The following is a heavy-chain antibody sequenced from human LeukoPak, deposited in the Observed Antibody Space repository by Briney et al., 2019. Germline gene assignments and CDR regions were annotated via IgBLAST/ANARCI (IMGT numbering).Heavy chain of an antibody. J-gene: IGHJ6*03. CDR2: IYSGGSI. V-gene: IGHV3-53*01. Sequence: SGGSLRLSCAASGFTVSSNYMTWVRQAPGGGLEGVSVIYSGGSIYYADSVKGRFAVSRDIYENTLYLQLNSLRGEETAVYYCARANGELWDDIYYYYMHVWGKGTPVTVSS. CDR3: ARANGELWDDIYYYYMHV. D-gene: IGHD1-26*01. CDR1: GFTVSSNY.